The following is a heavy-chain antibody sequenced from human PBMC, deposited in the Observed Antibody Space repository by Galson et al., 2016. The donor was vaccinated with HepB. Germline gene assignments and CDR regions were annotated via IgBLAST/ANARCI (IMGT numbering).Heavy chain of an antibody. Sequence: SLRLSCAASKFTFSTYTMNWVRQAPGKGLEWVSYISSDSGTIYYADSVKGRFTISRDNAKNSLYLQMNSLRAEDTAVYYCARAYGDYAYTDHWGQGTLVTVSS. V-gene: IGHV3-48*04. CDR2: ISSDSGTI. J-gene: IGHJ4*02. D-gene: IGHD4-17*01. CDR1: KFTFSTYT. CDR3: ARAYGDYAYTDH.